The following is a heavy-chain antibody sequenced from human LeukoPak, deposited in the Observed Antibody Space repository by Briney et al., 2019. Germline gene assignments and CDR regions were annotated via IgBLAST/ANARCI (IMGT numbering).Heavy chain of an antibody. J-gene: IGHJ4*02. CDR3: TRGAAMVDY. CDR1: GFTFAKYA. V-gene: IGHV3-23*01. CDR2: TRGSGHTT. D-gene: IGHD5-18*01. Sequence: GGSLRLSCAASGFTFAKYAITWIRQAPGKGLEWVSSTRGSGHTTYYADSVKGRFTISRDNAKNTLYLQMNSLRAEDTAVYYCTRGAAMVDYWGQGTLVTVSS.